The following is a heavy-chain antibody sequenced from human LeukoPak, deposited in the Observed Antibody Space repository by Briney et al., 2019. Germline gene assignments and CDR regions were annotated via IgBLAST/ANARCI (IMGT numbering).Heavy chain of an antibody. Sequence: GGSLRVSCVASGFTFSTIWASGVRQPPGKGLEWVANIKRDGSEKYYVDSVKGRFTISRDNAKNSLYLQMNSLTAEDTAVYYCARMRDGAIVYRGQGTLVTVSP. V-gene: IGHV3-7*05. CDR3: ARMRDGAIVY. J-gene: IGHJ4*02. CDR1: GFTFSTIW. CDR2: IKRDGSEK. D-gene: IGHD5-24*01.